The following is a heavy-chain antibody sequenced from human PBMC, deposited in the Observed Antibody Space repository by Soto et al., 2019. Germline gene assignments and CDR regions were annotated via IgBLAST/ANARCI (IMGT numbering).Heavy chain of an antibody. CDR3: SRRATEGLDP. V-gene: IGHV4-39*01. Sequence: SETLSLTCTFSVASISRSPYCCAWIRQPPGKGLEWVGSLCYSGNYYRPSLKSRVTISVDTSKNQLSLNLTSVTAADTAIYYCSRRATEGLDPWGQGTLVTVSS. J-gene: IGHJ5*02. CDR2: LCYSGN. CDR1: VASISRSPYC.